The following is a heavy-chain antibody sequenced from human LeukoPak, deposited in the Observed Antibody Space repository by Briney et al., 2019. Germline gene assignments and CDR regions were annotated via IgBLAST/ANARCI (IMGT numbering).Heavy chain of an antibody. J-gene: IGHJ5*02. Sequence: ASVTVSYKASGYTFTGYYMHWVRQAPGQGLEGMGWINPNSGGTNYAQKFQGRVTMTRDTSISTAYMELSRLRSDDTAVYYCARRGKPGWFDPWGQGTLVTVSS. CDR3: ARRGKPGWFDP. CDR2: INPNSGGT. D-gene: IGHD2-8*02. V-gene: IGHV1-2*02. CDR1: GYTFTGYY.